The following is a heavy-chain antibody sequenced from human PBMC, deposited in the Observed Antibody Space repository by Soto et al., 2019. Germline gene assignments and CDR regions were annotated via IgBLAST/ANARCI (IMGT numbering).Heavy chain of an antibody. D-gene: IGHD3-10*01. J-gene: IGHJ4*02. CDR2: INPSGGST. Sequence: ASVKVSCKASGYTFTSYYMHWVRQAPGQGLEWMGIINPSGGSTSYAQKFQDRVTMTRDTSTSTVYMELSSLRSEDTAMYYCARDGSGSYFDYWGQGTLVTVSS. V-gene: IGHV1-46*01. CDR1: GYTFTSYY. CDR3: ARDGSGSYFDY.